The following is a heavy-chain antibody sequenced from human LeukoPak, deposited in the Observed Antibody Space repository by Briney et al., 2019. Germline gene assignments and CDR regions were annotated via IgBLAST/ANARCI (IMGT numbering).Heavy chain of an antibody. CDR2: IYSGGST. J-gene: IGHJ5*02. CDR3: ATSLMRGNRGWFDP. D-gene: IGHD2/OR15-2a*01. CDR1: GFTVSSNY. V-gene: IGHV3-53*01. Sequence: PGGSLRLSCAASGFTVSSNYMSWVRQAPGKGLERVSVIYSGGSTYYADSVKGRFTISRDNSKNTLYLQMNSLRAEDTAVYYCATSLMRGNRGWFDPWGQGTLVTVSS.